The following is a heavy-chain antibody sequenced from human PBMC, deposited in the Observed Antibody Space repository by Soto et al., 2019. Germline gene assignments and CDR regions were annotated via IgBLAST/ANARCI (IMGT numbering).Heavy chain of an antibody. CDR3: AKDSKERSLIDAFDI. CDR1: GFTFSSYA. J-gene: IGHJ3*02. CDR2: ISDSGFST. Sequence: LRLCCAASGFTFSSYAVSWVRQAPGKGLEWVSGISDSGFSTYYADSVKGRFTISRDNSKNTLYLQMKSLRVEDTAVYYCAKDSKERSLIDAFDIWGQGTMVTVSS. V-gene: IGHV3-23*01. D-gene: IGHD2-8*01.